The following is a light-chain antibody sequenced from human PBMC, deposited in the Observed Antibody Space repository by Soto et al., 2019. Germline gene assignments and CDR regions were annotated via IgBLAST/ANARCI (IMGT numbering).Light chain of an antibody. CDR1: QSVSTN. J-gene: IGKJ2*03. Sequence: EIVMTQSPATLSVSPGERVTLSCRASQSVSTNLAWYQHKPGQAPRLLIYGASNRAPGIPARFTGSGSGTEFSLTIGSLQSEDFTVYFCQHYNGWPYSFGQGTKLEIK. CDR3: QHYNGWPYS. CDR2: GAS. V-gene: IGKV3-15*01.